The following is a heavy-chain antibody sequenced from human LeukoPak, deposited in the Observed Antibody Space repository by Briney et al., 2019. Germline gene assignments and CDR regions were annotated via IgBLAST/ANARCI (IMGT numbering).Heavy chain of an antibody. CDR1: GFTFDEYT. J-gene: IGHJ6*03. CDR2: ISWDGGST. CDR3: AKGNYYYMDV. Sequence: PGGSLRLSCAASGFTFDEYTMHWVRQAPGKCLEWVSLISWDGGSTYYADSVKGRFTISRDHSKNSLYLQMNSLRTEDTALYYCAKGNYYYMDVWGKGTTVTVSS. V-gene: IGHV3-43*01.